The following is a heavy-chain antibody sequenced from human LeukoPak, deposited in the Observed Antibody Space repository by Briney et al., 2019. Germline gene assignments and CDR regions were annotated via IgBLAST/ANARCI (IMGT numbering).Heavy chain of an antibody. D-gene: IGHD3-3*01. J-gene: IGHJ5*02. CDR3: ARVSRWSGLGWFDP. V-gene: IGHV1-2*02. CDR1: GYTFTGYY. CDR2: INPNSGGT. Sequence: ASVKVSCKASGYTFTGYYMHWVRQAPGQGLEWMGWINPNSGGTNYAQKFQGRVTMTRDTSISTAYMELSRLRSDDTAVYYCARVSRWSGLGWFDPWGQGTLVTVSS.